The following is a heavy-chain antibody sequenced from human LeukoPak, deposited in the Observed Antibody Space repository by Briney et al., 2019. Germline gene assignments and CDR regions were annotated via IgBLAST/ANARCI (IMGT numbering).Heavy chain of an antibody. CDR1: GYPFTGYY. V-gene: IGHV1-46*01. CDR3: ARRLLSVTGPFDY. Sequence: ASVKVSCKASGYPFTGYYMHWVRQAPGQGLEWMGIINPNGGSTSYAQKFQGRVTMTRDTSTSTVYMELSSLTSEDTAVYYYARRLLSVTGPFDYWAREPWSPSPQ. CDR2: INPNGGST. J-gene: IGHJ4*02. D-gene: IGHD6-19*01.